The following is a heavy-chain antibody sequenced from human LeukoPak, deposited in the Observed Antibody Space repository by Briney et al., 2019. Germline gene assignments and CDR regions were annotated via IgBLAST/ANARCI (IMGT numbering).Heavy chain of an antibody. CDR1: GYTFTDYY. V-gene: IGHV1-2*06. CDR2: INPNIGDT. CDR3: ARGPITTRSHFDY. Sequence: GASVKVSCKASGYTFTDYYMHWLRQAPGQGLEWMGRINPNIGDTYYSQKFQGRVTMTRDTSIITAYMELSRLRSDDTAVYYCARGPITTRSHFDYWGQGTLVTVSS. J-gene: IGHJ4*02. D-gene: IGHD3-22*01.